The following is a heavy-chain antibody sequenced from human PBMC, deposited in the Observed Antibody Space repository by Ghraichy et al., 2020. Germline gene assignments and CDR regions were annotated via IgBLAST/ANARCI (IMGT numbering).Heavy chain of an antibody. D-gene: IGHD2-15*01. V-gene: IGHV3-9*01. CDR3: ARCSGGSRYYYYYMDV. J-gene: IGHJ6*03. CDR1: GFTFDDYA. Sequence: GGSLRLSCAASGFTFDDYAMHWVRQAPGKGLEWVSGISWNSGSIGYADSVKGRFTISRDNAKNSLYLQMNSLRAEDTALYYCARCSGGSRYYYYYMDVWGKGTTVTVSS. CDR2: ISWNSGSI.